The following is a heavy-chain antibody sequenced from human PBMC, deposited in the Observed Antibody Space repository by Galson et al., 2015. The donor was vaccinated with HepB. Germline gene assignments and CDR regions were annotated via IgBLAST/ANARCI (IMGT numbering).Heavy chain of an antibody. CDR2: ISTDTGDT. V-gene: IGHV1-18*04. CDR1: GYTFRNYG. CDR3: ARGQVRWYFDL. Sequence: SVKVSCKASGYTFRNYGISWVRQAPGQGLEWMAWISTDTGDTDYAQKFQDRVTMTTDTFTTTAYTELRSLRSDDTAVYYCARGQVRWYFDLWGRGTLVTVSS. J-gene: IGHJ2*01.